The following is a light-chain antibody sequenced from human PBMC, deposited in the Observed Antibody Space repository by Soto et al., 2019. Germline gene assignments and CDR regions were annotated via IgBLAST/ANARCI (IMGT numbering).Light chain of an antibody. Sequence: EVVLTQSPGTLSLSPGERATVSCGASQTVTSNYLAWYQQKLGQAPRVLIYGASTRATGIPARFTGSGSGTEFTLTISSLQSEDFAVYYCQQYNNWLTFGGGTKVDIK. J-gene: IGKJ4*01. CDR1: QTVTSN. CDR2: GAS. V-gene: IGKV3-15*01. CDR3: QQYNNWLT.